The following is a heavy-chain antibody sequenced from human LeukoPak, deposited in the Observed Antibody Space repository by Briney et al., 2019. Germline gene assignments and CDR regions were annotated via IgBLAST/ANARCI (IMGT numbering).Heavy chain of an antibody. CDR3: ARPGASSPGNWFAS. CDR1: GYTFTNHA. D-gene: IGHD6-13*01. V-gene: IGHV1-3*04. CDR2: IDTANGNT. Sequence: ASVKVSCKASGYTFTNHAMHWVRQAPGQGLEWMGWIDTANGNTKYLQKFQGRVTITRDTSAGIVYMELSSLRFEDTALYYCARPGASSPGNWFASWGQGSLVTVSS. J-gene: IGHJ5*01.